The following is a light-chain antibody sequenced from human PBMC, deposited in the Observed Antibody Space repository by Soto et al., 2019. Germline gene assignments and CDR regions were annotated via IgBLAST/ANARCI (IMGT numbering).Light chain of an antibody. J-gene: IGKJ4*01. V-gene: IGKV3D-20*02. CDR3: KKRDSWHLN. CDR1: QSVSSNY. Sequence: VMTHSPATLSVSPGDTSTLSCRASQSVSSNYLAWYKQKPGQAPRLLIYDASNRATGIKARFTGSGSGKDFTITIRSIENEDFEIYYCKKRDSWHLNFGGGNTVDIK. CDR2: DAS.